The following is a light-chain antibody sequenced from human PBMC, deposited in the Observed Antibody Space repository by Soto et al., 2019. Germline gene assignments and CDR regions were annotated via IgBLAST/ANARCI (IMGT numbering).Light chain of an antibody. V-gene: IGLV1-47*01. J-gene: IGLJ1*01. CDR3: AAGDNSRSGPGV. CDR1: SSNIGSNY. CDR2: RNN. Sequence: QSVLTQPPSASGTPGQRVTISCSGSSSNIGSNYVYWYQQLPGTAPKLLIYRNNQRPSGVPDRFSGSKSGTSASLAISGLGSEDEADYYCAAGDNSRSGPGVFEPGTKLPAL.